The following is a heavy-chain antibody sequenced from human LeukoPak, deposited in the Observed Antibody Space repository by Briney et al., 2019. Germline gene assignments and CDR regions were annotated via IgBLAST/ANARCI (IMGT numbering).Heavy chain of an antibody. J-gene: IGHJ4*02. V-gene: IGHV1-69*06. Sequence: AVKVSRKASGGTFSSYAISWVRPAPGQGLEWMGGIIPIFGTANYAQKFQGRVTITADKSTSTACMELSSLRSEDTDVYYCARPYSSSWYYFDYWGQGTLVTVSS. CDR1: GGTFSSYA. CDR3: ARPYSSSWYYFDY. D-gene: IGHD6-13*01. CDR2: IIPIFGTA.